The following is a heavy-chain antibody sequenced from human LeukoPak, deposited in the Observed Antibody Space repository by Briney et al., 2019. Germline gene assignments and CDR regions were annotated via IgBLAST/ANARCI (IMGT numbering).Heavy chain of an antibody. D-gene: IGHD3-10*01. CDR3: ARAADLWFGSHMDV. CDR2: INHSGST. J-gene: IGHJ6*03. V-gene: IGHV4-34*01. CDR1: GGSFSGYY. Sequence: SETLSLTCAVYGGSFSGYYWSWIRQPPGKGLEWIGEINHSGSTNYNPSLKRRVTISVDTSKNQFSLKLSSVTAADTAVYYCARAADLWFGSHMDVWGKGTTVTVSS.